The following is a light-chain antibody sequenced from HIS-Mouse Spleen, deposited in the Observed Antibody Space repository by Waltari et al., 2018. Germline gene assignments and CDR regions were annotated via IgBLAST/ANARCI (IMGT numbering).Light chain of an antibody. Sequence: SYELTQPPSVSVSPGQTARITCSGDALPKKYAYWYQQKSCQAPVLVSYEDSKRPSGIPERCSGASAGTMATLTISGAQVEDEADYYCYSTDSSGNHRVFGGGTKLTVL. CDR1: ALPKKY. CDR3: YSTDSSGNHRV. J-gene: IGLJ2*01. CDR2: EDS. V-gene: IGLV3-10*01.